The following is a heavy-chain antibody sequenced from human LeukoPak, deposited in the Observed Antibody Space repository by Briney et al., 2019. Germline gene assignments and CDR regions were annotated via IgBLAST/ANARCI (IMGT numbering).Heavy chain of an antibody. CDR1: GFIFGSYA. J-gene: IGHJ3*02. CDR2: NSGGGGST. CDR3: AKYRGGDRSTFDI. Sequence: GGSLRPSCTASGFIFGSYAMSWVRQAPGKGLEWVSVNSGGGGSTDYADSVKGRFTISRDNSKNTLYLQMDSLRAEDTAIYYCAKYRGGDRSTFDIWGRGTVVTVSS. V-gene: IGHV3-23*01. D-gene: IGHD3-10*01.